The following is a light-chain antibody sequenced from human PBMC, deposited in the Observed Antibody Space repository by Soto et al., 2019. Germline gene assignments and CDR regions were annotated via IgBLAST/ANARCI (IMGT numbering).Light chain of an antibody. V-gene: IGLV2-14*01. J-gene: IGLJ1*01. CDR1: SSDVGGYNY. Sequence: QSALTQPVSVSGSPGQSITISCTGTSSDVGGYNYVSWYQQHPGKAPKLMIYDVSNRPSGVSNRFSGSKSGNTASLTISELQAEDEADYYCSSYTSSSTLLYVFGTGTKLTVL. CDR3: SSYTSSSTLLYV. CDR2: DVS.